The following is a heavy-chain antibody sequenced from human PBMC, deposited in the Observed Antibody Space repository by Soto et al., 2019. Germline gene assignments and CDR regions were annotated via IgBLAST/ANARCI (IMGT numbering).Heavy chain of an antibody. CDR2: IYYSGST. V-gene: IGHV4-59*01. CDR3: ARDSIPYSYMDV. CDR1: GGSISSYY. J-gene: IGHJ6*03. Sequence: SETLSLTCTVSGGSISSYYWSWIRQPPGKGLEWIGYIYYSGSTNYNPSLKSRVTISVDTAKNQFSLKLTSVTAADTAVYYCARDSIPYSYMDVWGKGTTVTVSS.